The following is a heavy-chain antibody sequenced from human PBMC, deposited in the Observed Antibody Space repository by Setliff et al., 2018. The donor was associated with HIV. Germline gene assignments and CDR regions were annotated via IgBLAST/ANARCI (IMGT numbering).Heavy chain of an antibody. CDR3: ARANGYSLWGPLTNAFDI. CDR1: DDSFSTNY. CDR2: IYASGST. V-gene: IGHV4-4*09. J-gene: IGHJ3*02. Sequence: PSETLSLTCNVSDDSFSTNYWSWVRQPPGKGLEWIGYIYASGSTNYNPSLKSRVTISVDTSKNQFSLKLSSVTAADTAVYYCARANGYSLWGPLTNAFDIWGQGTMVTVSS. D-gene: IGHD5-18*01.